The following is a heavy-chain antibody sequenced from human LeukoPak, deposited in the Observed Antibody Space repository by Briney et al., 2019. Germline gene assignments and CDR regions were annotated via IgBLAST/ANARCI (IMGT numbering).Heavy chain of an antibody. CDR3: TTGGEIRYFDWSSGY. CDR1: GFTFSNAW. J-gene: IGHJ4*02. CDR2: IKSKTDGGTT. D-gene: IGHD3-9*01. Sequence: GGSLRLSCAASGFTFSNAWMSWVRQAPGKGLEWVGRIKSKTDGGTTDYAAPVKGRFTISRDDSKNTLYLQMNSLKTEDTAVYYCTTGGEIRYFDWSSGYWGQGTLVTVSS. V-gene: IGHV3-15*01.